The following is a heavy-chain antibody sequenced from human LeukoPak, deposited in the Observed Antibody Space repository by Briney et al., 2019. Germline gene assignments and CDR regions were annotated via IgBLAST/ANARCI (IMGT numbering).Heavy chain of an antibody. CDR1: GFTFTTYG. D-gene: IGHD2-2*01. V-gene: IGHV3-30*02. Sequence: PGGSLRLSCAASGFTFTTYGMHWVRQAPGKGLEWVAFLRNDGTYKYYADSVKGRFTISRDNSKNTLYLQMSSLRAEDTAVYYCVKTSCSTTSCPGDYWSQGTLVTVSS. CDR3: VKTSCSTTSCPGDY. CDR2: LRNDGTYK. J-gene: IGHJ4*02.